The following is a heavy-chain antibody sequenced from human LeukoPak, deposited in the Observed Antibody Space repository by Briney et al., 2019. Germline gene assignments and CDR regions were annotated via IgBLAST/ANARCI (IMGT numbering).Heavy chain of an antibody. D-gene: IGHD6-13*01. Sequence: GGSLRLSCAASGFTFSTYTLNWVRQAPGKGLEWVSSISSSGSYIYYADSLKGRFSISRDNAKNSLYLQMNSLRAEDTAVYYCAKQREGTSWSPDYWGQGTLVTVSS. CDR1: GFTFSTYT. CDR2: ISSSGSYI. V-gene: IGHV3-21*01. CDR3: AKQREGTSWSPDY. J-gene: IGHJ4*02.